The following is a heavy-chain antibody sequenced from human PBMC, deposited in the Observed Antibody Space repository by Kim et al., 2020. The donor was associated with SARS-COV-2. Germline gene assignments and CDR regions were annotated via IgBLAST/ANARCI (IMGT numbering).Heavy chain of an antibody. CDR2: IYYSGST. CDR1: GGSISSSSYY. V-gene: IGHV4-39*01. D-gene: IGHD3-10*01. Sequence: SETLSLTCTVSGGSISSSSYYWGWIRQPPGKGLEWIGSIYYSGSTYYNPSLKSRVTISVDTSKNQFSLKLSSVTAADTAVYYCARSYYGSGSYPRLDGMDVWGQGTTVTVSS. J-gene: IGHJ6*02. CDR3: ARSYYGSGSYPRLDGMDV.